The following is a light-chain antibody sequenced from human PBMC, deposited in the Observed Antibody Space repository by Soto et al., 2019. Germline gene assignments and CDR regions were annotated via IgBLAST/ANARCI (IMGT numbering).Light chain of an antibody. CDR3: HHRKSWSRT. Sequence: EIVLTQSPATLSSSSGERATLSCRASQTVSSRLAWYQHKPGQAPRLLIYDSSNRATGIPARFSGSGSGTDFTLTISSLEPESFAVYYCHHRKSWSRTCGQGTKVDVK. V-gene: IGKV3-11*01. CDR1: QTVSSR. J-gene: IGKJ1*01. CDR2: DSS.